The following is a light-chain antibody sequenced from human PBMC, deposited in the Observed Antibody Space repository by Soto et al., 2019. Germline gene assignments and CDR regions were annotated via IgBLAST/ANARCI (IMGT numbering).Light chain of an antibody. Sequence: QSVLTQPPSVSAAPGQKVTISCSGSSSDIGDNHVSWYQHLPGTAPKLLIYDDTKRPSGIPDRFSGSKSGTSATLGITGLQIGDEADYYCGTWNAILGTKVFGTGTKVTVL. CDR2: DDT. J-gene: IGLJ1*01. CDR1: SSDIGDNH. CDR3: GTWNAILGTKV. V-gene: IGLV1-51*01.